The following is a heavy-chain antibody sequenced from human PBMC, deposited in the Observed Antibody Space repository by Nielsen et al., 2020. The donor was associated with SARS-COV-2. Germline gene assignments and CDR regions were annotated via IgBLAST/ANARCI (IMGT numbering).Heavy chain of an antibody. D-gene: IGHD3-10*01. Sequence: WIRQPPGKGLEWVAVISYDGINKHYADSVKGRFIISRDNSKNTLYLQMNSLRAEDTAVYYCAKDLYGSGSYSPIYGMDVWGQGTTVTVSS. CDR2: ISYDGINK. V-gene: IGHV3-30*18. CDR3: AKDLYGSGSYSPIYGMDV. J-gene: IGHJ6*02.